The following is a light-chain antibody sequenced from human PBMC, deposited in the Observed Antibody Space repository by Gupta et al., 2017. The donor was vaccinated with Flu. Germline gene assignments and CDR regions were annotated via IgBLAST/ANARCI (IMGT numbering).Light chain of an antibody. CDR3: QQYNIWPLWT. V-gene: IGKV3-15*01. J-gene: IGKJ1*01. Sequence: RATLSCKASQSVSSNLARYQKKPGQAPRLLIYGASTRATGIPARFSGSGSGTEFTLTISSLQSEDFAVYYCQQYNIWPLWTFGQGTKVEIK. CDR2: GAS. CDR1: QSVSSN.